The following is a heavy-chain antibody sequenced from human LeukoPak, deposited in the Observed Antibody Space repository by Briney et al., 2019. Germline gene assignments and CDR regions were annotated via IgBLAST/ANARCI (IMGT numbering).Heavy chain of an antibody. Sequence: ASVKVSCKASGYTFTSYAMNWVRQAPGQGLEWMGWINTNTGNPTYAQGFTGRFVFSLDTSVSTAYLQISSLKAEDTAVYYCARDPIAVAGYYYYMDVWGKGTTVTVSS. D-gene: IGHD6-19*01. J-gene: IGHJ6*03. CDR2: INTNTGNP. CDR1: GYTFTSYA. CDR3: ARDPIAVAGYYYYMDV. V-gene: IGHV7-4-1*02.